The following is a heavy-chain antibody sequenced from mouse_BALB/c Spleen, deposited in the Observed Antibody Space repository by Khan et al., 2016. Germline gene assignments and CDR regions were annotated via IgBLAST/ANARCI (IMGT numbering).Heavy chain of an antibody. CDR1: GFSITGFA. D-gene: IGHD2-4*01. CDR2: IWGDGST. V-gene: IGHV2-6-7*01. J-gene: IGHJ3*01. CDR3: ASYYDYDGGFAY. Sequence: QVQLKESGPGLVAPSQSLSITCTASGFSITGFAANWVRQPPGKGLEWLGVIWGDGSTDYDSTLKSRLSISKANSKSQVFLKMNSLQTDDTARYYCASYYDYDGGFAYWGQGTLVTVSA.